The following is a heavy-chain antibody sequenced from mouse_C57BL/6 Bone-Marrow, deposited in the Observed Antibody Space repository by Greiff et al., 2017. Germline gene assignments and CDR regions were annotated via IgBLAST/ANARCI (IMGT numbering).Heavy chain of an antibody. Sequence: VQLHQSGPGLVQPSPSLSITCTVSGFSLTSYGVHWVRQSPGKGLEWLGVIWRGGSTDYNAAFMSRLSITKDNSKSQVFFKMNSLQADDTAIYYCAKRGGYDGDAWFAYWGQGTLVTVSA. V-gene: IGHV2-5*01. CDR1: GFSLTSYG. CDR2: IWRGGST. D-gene: IGHD2-2*01. CDR3: AKRGGYDGDAWFAY. J-gene: IGHJ3*01.